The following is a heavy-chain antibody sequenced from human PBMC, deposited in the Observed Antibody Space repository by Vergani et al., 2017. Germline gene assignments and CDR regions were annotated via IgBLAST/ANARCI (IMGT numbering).Heavy chain of an antibody. CDR2: ISAYNGNT. D-gene: IGHD6-13*01. J-gene: IGHJ3*02. CDR1: GYTFTSYG. Sequence: QVQLVQSGAEVKKPGASVKVSCKASGYTFTSYGISWVRQAPGQGLEWMGWISAYNGNTNYAQKLQGRVTMTTDTSTSTAYMELRSLRSGDTAVYYCARDPRRIAAAGTNAFDIWGQGTMVTVSS. CDR3: ARDPRRIAAAGTNAFDI. V-gene: IGHV1-18*01.